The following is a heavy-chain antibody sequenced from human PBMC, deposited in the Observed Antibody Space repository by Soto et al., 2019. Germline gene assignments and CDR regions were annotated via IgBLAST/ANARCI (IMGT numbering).Heavy chain of an antibody. CDR3: ARTVTVAGNSPDY. D-gene: IGHD6-19*01. J-gene: IGHJ4*02. V-gene: IGHV3-30-3*01. Sequence: QVQLVESGGGVVQPGRSLRLSCAASGFTFSSYAMHWVRQAPGKGLEWVAVISYDGSNKYYADSVKGRFTISRDNSKNTLYLQMNSPRAEDTAVYYCARTVTVAGNSPDYWGQGTLVTVSS. CDR1: GFTFSSYA. CDR2: ISYDGSNK.